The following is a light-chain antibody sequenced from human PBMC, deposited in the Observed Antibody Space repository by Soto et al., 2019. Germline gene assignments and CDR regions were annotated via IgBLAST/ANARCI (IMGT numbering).Light chain of an antibody. CDR1: SSDVGGYNS. V-gene: IGLV2-8*01. J-gene: IGLJ3*02. CDR3: SAYTARSTLV. Sequence: QSALTQPPSASGSPGQSVTISCTGTSSDVGGYNSVSCYQQHPGKAPKLMIYEVNKRPSGVPDRFSGSKSGNTASLTVSGLQAEDEADYYCSAYTARSTLVFGGGTKLTVL. CDR2: EVN.